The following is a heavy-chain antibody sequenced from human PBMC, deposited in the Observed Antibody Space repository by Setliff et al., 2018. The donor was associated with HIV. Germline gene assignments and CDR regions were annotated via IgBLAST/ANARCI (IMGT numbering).Heavy chain of an antibody. V-gene: IGHV1-69*10. J-gene: IGHJ6*03. CDR1: GGTLSSYG. D-gene: IGHD2-2*01. CDR3: ARGGYCSSTSCPSYYYYMDV. Sequence: GASVKVSCKASGGTLSSYGLSWVRQAPGQGLEWMGGIIPILGKPNYAQKFQGRVTITADKSTSTAYMELSSLRFEDTAVYYCARGGYCSSTSCPSYYYYMDVWGKGTTVTVSS. CDR2: IIPILGKP.